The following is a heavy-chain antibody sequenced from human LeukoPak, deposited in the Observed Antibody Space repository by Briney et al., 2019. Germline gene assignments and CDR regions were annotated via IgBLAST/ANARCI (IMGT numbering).Heavy chain of an antibody. D-gene: IGHD3-3*01. CDR3: ARTFGTIFGVVIMSGRFDP. J-gene: IGHJ5*02. CDR2: IYTSGST. Sequence: SETLSLTCTVSGGSLSPYYWSWIRQPAGKGLEWIGRIYTSGSTKYNPSLNSRVTMSVDTSKNQFSLKLSSVTAADTAVYYCARTFGTIFGVVIMSGRFDPWGQGTLVTVSS. V-gene: IGHV4-4*07. CDR1: GGSLSPYY.